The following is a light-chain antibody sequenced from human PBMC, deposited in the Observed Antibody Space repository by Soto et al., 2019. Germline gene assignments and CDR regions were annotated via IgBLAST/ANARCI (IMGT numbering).Light chain of an antibody. J-gene: IGKJ1*01. CDR1: QSVGTN. Sequence: ERVMTQSPITLSVSPGESVTLSCRASQSVGTNLAWYQQKPGQAPSILISGVSTRATGIPTRFSGSGSGRQFTLTISSLQSEDFAVYYCQQYNNWPQTFGQGTKVEIK. CDR3: QQYNNWPQT. CDR2: GVS. V-gene: IGKV3-15*01.